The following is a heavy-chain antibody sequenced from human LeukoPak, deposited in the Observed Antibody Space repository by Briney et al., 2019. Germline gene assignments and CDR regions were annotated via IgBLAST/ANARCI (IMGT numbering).Heavy chain of an antibody. CDR2: IIPIFGTA. CDR1: GGTFSSYA. CDR3: ASWGAYYHDSSGWALDPFDI. Sequence: SVKVSCKASGGTFSSYAISWVRQAPGKGLEWMGRIIPIFGTANYAQKFQGRVTITTDESTSTAYMELSSLRSEDTAVYYCASWGAYYHDSSGWALDPFDIWGQGTMVTVSS. J-gene: IGHJ3*02. V-gene: IGHV1-69*05. D-gene: IGHD3-22*01.